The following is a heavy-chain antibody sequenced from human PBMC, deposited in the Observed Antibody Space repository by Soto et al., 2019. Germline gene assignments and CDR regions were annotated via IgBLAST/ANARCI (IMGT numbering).Heavy chain of an antibody. V-gene: IGHV1-46*03. J-gene: IGHJ4*02. D-gene: IGHD2-15*01. CDR3: ARDRGYCSGGSCPLRY. Sequence: GASVKVSCTASGYTFTSYYMHWVRQAPGQGLEWMGIINPSGGSTSYAQKFQGRVTMTRDTSTSTVYMELSSLRSEDTAVYYCARDRGYCSGGSCPLRYWGQGTLVTVSS. CDR2: INPSGGST. CDR1: GYTFTSYY.